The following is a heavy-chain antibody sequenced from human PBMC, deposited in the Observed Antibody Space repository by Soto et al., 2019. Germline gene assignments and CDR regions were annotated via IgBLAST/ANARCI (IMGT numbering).Heavy chain of an antibody. CDR3: ARAEGYCSGGSCRDYYYYYGMDV. V-gene: IGHV6-1*01. Sequence: SQTLSLTCAISGDSVSSNSAAWNWIRQSPSRGLEWLGRTYYRSKWYNDYAVYVKSRITINPDTSKNQFSLQLNSVTPEDTAVYYCARAEGYCSGGSCRDYYYYYGMDVWGQGTTVTVSS. CDR2: TYYRSKWYN. CDR1: GDSVSSNSAA. D-gene: IGHD2-15*01. J-gene: IGHJ6*02.